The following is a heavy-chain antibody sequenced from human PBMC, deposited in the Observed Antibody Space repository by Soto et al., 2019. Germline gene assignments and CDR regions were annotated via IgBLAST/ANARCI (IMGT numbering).Heavy chain of an antibody. CDR1: GYTFTSYG. CDR2: ISAYNGNT. D-gene: IGHD5-12*01. CDR3: ARDRYSAYLCYYYYMDV. V-gene: IGHV1-18*01. J-gene: IGHJ6*03. Sequence: ASVKVSCKASGYTFTSYGISWVRQAPGQGLEWMGWISAYNGNTNYAQKLQGRVTMTTDTSTSTAYMELRSLRSDDTAVYYCARDRYSAYLCYYYYMDVWGRGTTVTVSS.